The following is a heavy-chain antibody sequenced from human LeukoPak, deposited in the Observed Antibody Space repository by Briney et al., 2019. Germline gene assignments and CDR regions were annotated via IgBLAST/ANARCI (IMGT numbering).Heavy chain of an antibody. J-gene: IGHJ5*02. V-gene: IGHV3-48*04. Sequence: GGSLRLSCAASGFTFSSYSMNWVRQAPGKGLKWVYYISSSSSTIYYADSVKGRFTISRDNAKNSLYLQMNSLRAEDTAVYYCARRSYYYGSGSYTPFDPWGQGTLVTVSS. CDR3: ARRSYYYGSGSYTPFDP. CDR2: ISSSSSTI. CDR1: GFTFSSYS. D-gene: IGHD3-10*01.